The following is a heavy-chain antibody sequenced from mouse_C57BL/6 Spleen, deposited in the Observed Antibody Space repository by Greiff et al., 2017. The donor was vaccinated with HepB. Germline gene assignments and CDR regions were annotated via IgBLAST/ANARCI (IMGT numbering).Heavy chain of an antibody. CDR3: TREGYYGSSPYFDY. V-gene: IGHV1-15*01. Sequence: QVQLQQSGAELVRPGASVTLSCKASGYTFTDYEMHWVKQTPVHGLEWIGAIDPETGGTDYNQKFKGKAILTADKSSSTAYLELRSLTSEDSAVYYCTREGYYGSSPYFDYWGQGTTLTVSS. D-gene: IGHD1-1*01. CDR2: IDPETGGT. CDR1: GYTFTDYE. J-gene: IGHJ2*01.